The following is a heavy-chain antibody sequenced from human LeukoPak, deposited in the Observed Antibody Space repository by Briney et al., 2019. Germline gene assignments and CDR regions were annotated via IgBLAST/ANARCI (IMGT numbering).Heavy chain of an antibody. J-gene: IGHJ4*02. D-gene: IGHD3-10*01. CDR2: ICGSGTNT. CDR3: AKSLGLPSGTNHSGDY. CDR1: GFSFSSYA. V-gene: IGHV3-23*01. Sequence: GGSLRLSCAASGFSFSSYAMSWVRQAPGRGPEWVSAICGSGTNTYYADSVKGRFTISRDNSKNTLYLQMNSLRAEDTAVYYCAKSLGLPSGTNHSGDYWGQGTLVTVSS.